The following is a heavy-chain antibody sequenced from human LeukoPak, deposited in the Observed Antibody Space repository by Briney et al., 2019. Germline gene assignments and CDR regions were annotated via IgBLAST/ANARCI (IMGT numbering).Heavy chain of an antibody. V-gene: IGHV4-34*01. CDR1: GGSFSGYY. J-gene: IGHJ5*02. CDR3: ARTEPYYDFWSGYAGRRFDP. CDR2: INHSGST. Sequence: PSETLSLTCAVYGGSFSGYYWSWIRQPPGKGLEWIGEINHSGSTNYNPSLKSRVTISVDTSKNQFSLKLSSATAADTAVYYCARTEPYYDFWSGYAGRRFDPWGQGTLVTVSS. D-gene: IGHD3-3*01.